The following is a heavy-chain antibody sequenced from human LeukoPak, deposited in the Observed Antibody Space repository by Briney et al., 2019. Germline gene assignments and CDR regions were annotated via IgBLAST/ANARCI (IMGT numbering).Heavy chain of an antibody. CDR1: GGSFSGYY. CDR2: INHSGST. D-gene: IGHD6-13*01. V-gene: IGHV4-34*01. CDR3: ARGRPGGAPAGTVRLGP. J-gene: IGHJ5*02. Sequence: SETLSLTCAVYGGSFSGYYWSWIRQSPGKGLEWIGEINHSGSTNYNPSLKSRVSISVDTSKNQFSLKVSSVTAADTAVYYCARGRPGGAPAGTVRLGPWGQGTLVTVSS.